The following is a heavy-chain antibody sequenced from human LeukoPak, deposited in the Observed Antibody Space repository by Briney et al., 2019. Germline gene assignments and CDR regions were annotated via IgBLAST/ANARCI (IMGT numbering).Heavy chain of an antibody. CDR3: ARGHSSWYKDAFDV. CDR1: GFTVSSNC. D-gene: IGHD6-13*01. Sequence: GGSLRLSCAASGFTVSSNCMSWVRQAPGKGLEWVSVIYSGGSTYYADSVKGRFTISRDNSKNTLYLQMNSLRAEDTAVYYCARGHSSWYKDAFDVWGQGTMVTVSS. V-gene: IGHV3-53*01. J-gene: IGHJ3*01. CDR2: IYSGGST.